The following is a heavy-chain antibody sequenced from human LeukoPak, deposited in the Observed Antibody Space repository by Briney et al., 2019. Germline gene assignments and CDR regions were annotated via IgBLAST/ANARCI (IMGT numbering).Heavy chain of an antibody. Sequence: PSETLSLTCGVYGGSFSGYHWSWIRQPPGKGLEWIGEINHSGSTNYNPSLKSRVSISVDKSKNQFSLKLSSVTAADTAVYYCARVVGQQWLVNWGQGTLVTVSS. D-gene: IGHD6-19*01. CDR3: ARVVGQQWLVN. CDR2: INHSGST. J-gene: IGHJ4*02. CDR1: GGSFSGYH. V-gene: IGHV4-34*01.